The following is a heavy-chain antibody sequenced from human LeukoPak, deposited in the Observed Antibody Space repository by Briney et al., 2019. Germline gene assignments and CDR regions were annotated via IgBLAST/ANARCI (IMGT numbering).Heavy chain of an antibody. Sequence: EAGGSLRLSCAASGFTFSSYAMSWVRQAPGKGLVWVSRINSDGSSTSYADSVKGRFTISRDNAKNTLYLQMNSLRAEDTAVYYCAHLLFSPYCGGDCYAATSDYWGQGTLVTVSS. V-gene: IGHV3-74*01. D-gene: IGHD2-21*02. CDR3: AHLLFSPYCGGDCYAATSDY. CDR1: GFTFSSYA. CDR2: INSDGSST. J-gene: IGHJ4*02.